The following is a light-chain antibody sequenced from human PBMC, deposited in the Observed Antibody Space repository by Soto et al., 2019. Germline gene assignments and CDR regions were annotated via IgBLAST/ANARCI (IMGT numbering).Light chain of an antibody. CDR3: QQYNNFWT. CDR1: QRVSSN. Sequence: EIVMTQSPATLSVSPGERATLSCRASQRVSSNLAWYQQKPGQAPRLLIYGASTRATGIPARFSCSGSGTEFTLTISSLQSEDFAVYYCQQYNNFWTFGQGTKVEIK. V-gene: IGKV3-15*01. J-gene: IGKJ1*01. CDR2: GAS.